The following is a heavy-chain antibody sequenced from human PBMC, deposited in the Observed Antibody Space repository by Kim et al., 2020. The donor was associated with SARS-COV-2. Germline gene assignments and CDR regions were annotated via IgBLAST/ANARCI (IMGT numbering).Heavy chain of an antibody. CDR2: IYTSGST. J-gene: IGHJ3*02. D-gene: IGHD3-22*01. CDR1: GGSISSYY. V-gene: IGHV4-4*07. Sequence: SETLSLTCTVSGGSISSYYWSWIRQPAGKGLEWIGRIYTSGSTNYNPSLKSRVTMSVDTSKNQFSLKLSSVTAADTAVYYCARDRPGYYGSSGYWPGDAFDIWGQGTMVTVSS. CDR3: ARDRPGYYGSSGYWPGDAFDI.